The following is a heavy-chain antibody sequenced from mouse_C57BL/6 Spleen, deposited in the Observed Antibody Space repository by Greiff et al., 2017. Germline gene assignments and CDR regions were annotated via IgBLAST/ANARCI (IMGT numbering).Heavy chain of an antibody. CDR3: ARSDFEFDY. J-gene: IGHJ2*01. CDR2: IHPHSGST. Sequence: QVQLQQPGAELVKPGASVKLSCKASGYTFTSYWMHWVKQRPGQGLEWIGMIHPHSGSTNYNEKFKSKATLTVNKSSSTAYMQLSSLTSEDSAVYYCARSDFEFDYWGQGTTLTVSA. V-gene: IGHV1-64*01. CDR1: GYTFTSYW.